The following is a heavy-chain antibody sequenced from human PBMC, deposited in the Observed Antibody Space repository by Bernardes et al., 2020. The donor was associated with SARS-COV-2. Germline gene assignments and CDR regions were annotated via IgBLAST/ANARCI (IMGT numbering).Heavy chain of an antibody. CDR1: GFTFSSYA. V-gene: IGHV3-23*01. CDR3: AKGGAGSCCRADAFDI. D-gene: IGHD2-15*01. J-gene: IGHJ3*02. Sequence: GGSLRLSCAASGFTFSSYAMNWVRQAPGKGLEWVSGIGGGGRSTYYADSVKGRFTISRDNSKNTLYLQMNSLRVEDTAVYYCAKGGAGSCCRADAFDIWGQGTMVTVSS. CDR2: IGGGGRST.